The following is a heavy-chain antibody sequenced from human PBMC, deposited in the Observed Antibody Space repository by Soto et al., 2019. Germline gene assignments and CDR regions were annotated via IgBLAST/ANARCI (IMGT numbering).Heavy chain of an antibody. CDR3: XXXXXXXXXXXY. V-gene: IGHV4-30-4*01. Sequence: QVQLQESGPGLVKPSQTLSLTCTVSGXXXXXXXXXXXXXXQXPGXGLEWIGYIYYSGSTYYNPSLKSRVTISVDTSXNXFSLXXSSXXXXXXAXXXXXXXXXXXXXXXYXXQGTLVTVSS. CDR1: GXXXXXXXXX. CDR2: IYYSGST. J-gene: IGHJ4*02.